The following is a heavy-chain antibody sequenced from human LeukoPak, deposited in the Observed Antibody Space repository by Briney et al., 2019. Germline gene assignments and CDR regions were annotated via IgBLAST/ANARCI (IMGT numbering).Heavy chain of an antibody. D-gene: IGHD6-13*01. CDR2: IYYSGST. J-gene: IGHJ4*02. Sequence: SQTLSLTCTVSGGSISGGGYYWSWIRQHPGKGLEWIGYIYYSGSTYYNPSLKSRVTTSVDTSKNQFSLKLSSVTAADTAVYYCAGLAAAGTPHYWGQGTLVTVSS. V-gene: IGHV4-31*03. CDR1: GGSISGGGYY. CDR3: AGLAAAGTPHY.